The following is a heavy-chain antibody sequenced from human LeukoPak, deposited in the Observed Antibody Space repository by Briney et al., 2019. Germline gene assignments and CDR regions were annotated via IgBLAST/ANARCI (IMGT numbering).Heavy chain of an antibody. Sequence: GGSLRLSCAASGFTFSSNYMSWVRQAPGKGLEWVSVIYSGGSTYYADSVKGRFTISRDNSKNTLYLQMNSLRAEDTAVYYCARDNSLWFGEFDYWGQGTLVTVSS. V-gene: IGHV3-66*01. CDR1: GFTFSSNY. CDR3: ARDNSLWFGEFDY. D-gene: IGHD3-10*01. J-gene: IGHJ4*02. CDR2: IYSGGST.